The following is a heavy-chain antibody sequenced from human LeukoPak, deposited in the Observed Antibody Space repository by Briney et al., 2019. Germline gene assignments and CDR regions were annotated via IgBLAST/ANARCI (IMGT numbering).Heavy chain of an antibody. J-gene: IGHJ4*02. CDR3: AREYCGSGSHDY. CDR2: IYTSGST. V-gene: IGHV4-61*02. D-gene: IGHD3-10*01. Sequence: PSQTLSLTCTVSGGSISSGSYYWSWIRQPAGKGLEWIGRIYTSGSTNYNPSLKSRVTISVDTSKNQFSLKLSSVTAADTAVYYCAREYCGSGSHDYWGQGTLVTVSS. CDR1: GGSISSGSYY.